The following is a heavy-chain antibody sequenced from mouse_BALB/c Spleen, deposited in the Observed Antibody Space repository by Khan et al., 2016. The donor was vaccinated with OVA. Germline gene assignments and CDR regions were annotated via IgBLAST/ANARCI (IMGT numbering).Heavy chain of an antibody. J-gene: IGHJ4*01. CDR3: AGPPCFSDVMVY. CDR2: INTYTGEP. V-gene: IGHV9-3-1*01. CDR1: GYTFRSFG. Sequence: QIQLVQSGPELKKPGETVKISCKASGYTFRSFGMNWVKQAPGKGLKWMGWINTYTGEPTYADDFKGRYVFSLETSASTAYLQINNLTSEDTATYFDAGPPCFSDVMVYWGQGTSVTVSA.